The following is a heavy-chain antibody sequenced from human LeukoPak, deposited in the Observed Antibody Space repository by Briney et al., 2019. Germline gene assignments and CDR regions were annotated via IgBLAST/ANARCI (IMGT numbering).Heavy chain of an antibody. CDR2: ISYDGSNK. Sequence: GGSLRLSCAGSAFTFSTCDMHWVRQAPGKGLEWVAVISYDGSNKYYANSVKGRFTISRDNSKNTLYLQMNSLRAEDTAVYYCARDMSVYSSGPADYWGQGTLVTVSS. J-gene: IGHJ4*02. D-gene: IGHD6-19*01. V-gene: IGHV3-30-3*01. CDR1: AFTFSTCD. CDR3: ARDMSVYSSGPADY.